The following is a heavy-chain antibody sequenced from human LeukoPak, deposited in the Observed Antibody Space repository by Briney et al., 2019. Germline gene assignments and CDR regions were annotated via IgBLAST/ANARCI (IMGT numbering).Heavy chain of an antibody. D-gene: IGHD1-26*01. CDR1: GYTFTSYG. Sequence: ASVKVSFKASGYTFTSYGISWVRQAPGQGLEWMGWISAYNGNTNYAQKLRGRVTMTTDTSTSTAYMELRSLRSDDTAVYYCARERLSPLGYYGMDVWGQGTTVTVSS. J-gene: IGHJ6*02. CDR3: ARERLSPLGYYGMDV. V-gene: IGHV1-18*01. CDR2: ISAYNGNT.